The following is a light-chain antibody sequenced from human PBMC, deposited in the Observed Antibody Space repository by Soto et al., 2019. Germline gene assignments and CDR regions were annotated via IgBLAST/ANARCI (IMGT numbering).Light chain of an antibody. V-gene: IGKV1-39*01. Sequence: DIQLTQSPSSLSASVGDRVTITCRASQSISIYLHWYQQKPGKAPKLLIYSASTLQTGVPLRFSGSGSGTDFTLTINNRQPEDFATYYCQQSSNTPPFTFGQGTKLDLK. CDR3: QQSSNTPPFT. CDR1: QSISIY. J-gene: IGKJ2*01. CDR2: SAS.